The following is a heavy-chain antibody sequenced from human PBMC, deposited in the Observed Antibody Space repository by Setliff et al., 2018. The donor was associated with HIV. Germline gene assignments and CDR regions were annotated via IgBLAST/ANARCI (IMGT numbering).Heavy chain of an antibody. Sequence: PSETLSLTCTVSGGSISSYYWSWIRQPPGKGLEWIGYIYTSGSTKDNPSVESRVTMSLDTKRDQFSLHLRSVTAADTAVYFCARLIHTGLLYFDFWGLGTLVTVSS. CDR3: ARLIHTGLLYFDF. V-gene: IGHV4-4*09. J-gene: IGHJ4*02. D-gene: IGHD2-8*02. CDR1: GGSISSYY. CDR2: IYTSGST.